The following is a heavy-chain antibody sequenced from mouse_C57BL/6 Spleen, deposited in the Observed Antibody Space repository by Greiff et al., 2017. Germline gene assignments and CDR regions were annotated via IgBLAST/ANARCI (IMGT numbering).Heavy chain of an antibody. CDR1: GYTFTSYG. Sequence: VQLQQSGAELARPGASVKLSCKASGYTFTSYGISWVKQRTGQGLEWIGEIFPRSGNTYYNEKFKGKATLTVDQSSSTAYMQLKSLTSEDSAVYYSAREEFYDGYWDYAMDYWGQGTSVTVSS. CDR3: AREEFYDGYWDYAMDY. J-gene: IGHJ4*01. V-gene: IGHV1-81*01. CDR2: IFPRSGNT. D-gene: IGHD2-3*01.